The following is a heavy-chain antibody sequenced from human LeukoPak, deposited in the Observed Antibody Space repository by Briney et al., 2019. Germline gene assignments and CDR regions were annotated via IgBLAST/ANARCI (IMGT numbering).Heavy chain of an antibody. J-gene: IGHJ6*03. V-gene: IGHV4-34*01. D-gene: IGHD2-2*01. CDR1: GGSFSGYY. CDR3: ASIVVVPAAMGWGYYYYMDV. Sequence: SETLSLTCAVYGGSFSGYYWSWIRQPPGKGLEWIGEINHSGSANYNPSLKSRVTMSVDTSKNQFSLKLSSVTAADTAVYYCASIVVVPAAMGWGYYYYMDVWGKGTTVTVSS. CDR2: INHSGSA.